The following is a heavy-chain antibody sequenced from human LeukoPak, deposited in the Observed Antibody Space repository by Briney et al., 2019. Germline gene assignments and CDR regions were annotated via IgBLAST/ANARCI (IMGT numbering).Heavy chain of an antibody. J-gene: IGHJ4*02. Sequence: GASVKVSCKASGYTFTGYYMHWVRQAPGQGLEWMGRINPNSGGTNYAQKFQGRVTMTRATSISTAYMELSRLRSDDTAVYSCARVSYGDYYFDYWGQGTLVTVSS. CDR1: GYTFTGYY. D-gene: IGHD4-17*01. V-gene: IGHV1-2*06. CDR2: INPNSGGT. CDR3: ARVSYGDYYFDY.